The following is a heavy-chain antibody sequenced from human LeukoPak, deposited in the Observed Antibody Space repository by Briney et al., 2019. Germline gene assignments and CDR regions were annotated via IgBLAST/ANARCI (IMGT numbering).Heavy chain of an antibody. J-gene: IGHJ4*02. CDR3: ARDNGWQYCSGGSCYLLDY. CDR1: GGTFSNYA. V-gene: IGHV1-69*06. CDR2: IIPIFGTA. D-gene: IGHD2-15*01. Sequence: ASVKVSCKASGGTFSNYAISWVRQAPGQGLEWMGGIIPIFGTANYAQKFQGRVTITADKSTSTAYMELSSLRSEDTAVYYCARDNGWQYCSGGSCYLLDYWGQGTLVTVSS.